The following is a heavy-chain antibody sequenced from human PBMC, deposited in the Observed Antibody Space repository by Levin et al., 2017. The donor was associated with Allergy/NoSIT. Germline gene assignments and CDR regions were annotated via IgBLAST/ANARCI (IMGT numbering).Heavy chain of an antibody. CDR3: ARGGYSSSPPDY. V-gene: IGHV3-33*01. J-gene: IGHJ4*02. CDR1: GFTFSSYG. D-gene: IGHD6-6*01. CDR2: IWYDGSNK. Sequence: LSLTCAASGFTFSSYGMHWVRQAPGKGLEWVAVIWYDGSNKYYADSVKGRFTISRDNSKNTLYLQMNSLRAEDTAVYYCARGGYSSSPPDYWGQGTLVTVSS.